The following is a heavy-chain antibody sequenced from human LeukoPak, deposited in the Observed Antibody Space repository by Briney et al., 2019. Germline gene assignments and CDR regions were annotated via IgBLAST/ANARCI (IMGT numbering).Heavy chain of an antibody. CDR2: IKGDGSST. D-gene: IGHD5-18*01. J-gene: IGHJ4*02. CDR3: ARDGYSFGHDFDY. Sequence: GGSLRLSCAASGFTFSSYWMHWVRHTPGKGLAWVSRIKGDGSSTSYADSVKGRFTISRDNAKNTLYLQMNSLRAEDTAVYYCARDGYSFGHDFDYWGQGTLVTVSS. CDR1: GFTFSSYW. V-gene: IGHV3-74*01.